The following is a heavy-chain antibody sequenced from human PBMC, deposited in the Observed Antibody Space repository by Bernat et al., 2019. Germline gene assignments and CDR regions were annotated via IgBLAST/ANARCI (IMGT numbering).Heavy chain of an antibody. V-gene: IGHV3-30*18. CDR2: ISYDGSNK. D-gene: IGHD5-12*01. Sequence: QVQLVESGGGVVQPGRSLRLSCAASGFTFSSYGMHWVRQAPGKGLEWVAVISYDGSNKYYADSVKGRFTISRDNSKNTLYLQMNSLRAEDTAVYYCAKGYEIDYWGQGTLVTVSS. CDR1: GFTFSSYG. J-gene: IGHJ4*02. CDR3: AKGYEIDY.